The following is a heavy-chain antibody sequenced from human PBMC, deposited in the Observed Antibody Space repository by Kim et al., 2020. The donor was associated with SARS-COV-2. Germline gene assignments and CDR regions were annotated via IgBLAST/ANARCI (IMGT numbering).Heavy chain of an antibody. Sequence: SGPTLVKPTQTLTLTCTFSGFSLRTRGVGVGWIRQPQGKALEWLALIYWDDDKRYNPSVNNRLTITKDTSKNQEVLTMNNMDPVNTAKNYCGRDGAVTEDYYGTDVWGQGTTVTVSS. V-gene: IGHV2-5*02. CDR2: IYWDDDK. CDR1: GFSLRTRGVG. J-gene: IGHJ6*02. D-gene: IGHD4-17*01. CDR3: GRDGAVTEDYYGTDV.